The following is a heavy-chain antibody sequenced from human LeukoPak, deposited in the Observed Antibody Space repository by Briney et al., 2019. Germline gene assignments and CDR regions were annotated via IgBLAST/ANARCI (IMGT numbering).Heavy chain of an antibody. J-gene: IGHJ4*02. Sequence: SETLSLTCAVSHYSISSGYYWGWIRQPPGKGLEWIGSIYHSGSTYYKPSLKSRVTISVDTSKNQFSLKLSSVTAADTAVYYCARDNPQQLVRGFDYWGQGTLVTVSS. CDR1: HYSISSGYY. CDR2: IYHSGST. D-gene: IGHD6-13*01. V-gene: IGHV4-38-2*02. CDR3: ARDNPQQLVRGFDY.